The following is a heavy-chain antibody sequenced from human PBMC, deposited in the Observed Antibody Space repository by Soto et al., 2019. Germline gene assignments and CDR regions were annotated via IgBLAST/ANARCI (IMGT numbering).Heavy chain of an antibody. J-gene: IGHJ4*02. V-gene: IGHV4-31*03. CDR1: GRSISSGGYY. CDR3: ARGEFGVVIIWDY. D-gene: IGHD3-3*01. Sequence: ALSLTCTVSGRSISSGGYYLSWIGQHPVKGLKFIRYLSYTGSTYYNPSLTRRDTISVDTAKNQFARKLSSLNATATAVYYCARGEFGVVIIWDYWGQGTLVTVS. CDR2: LSYTGST.